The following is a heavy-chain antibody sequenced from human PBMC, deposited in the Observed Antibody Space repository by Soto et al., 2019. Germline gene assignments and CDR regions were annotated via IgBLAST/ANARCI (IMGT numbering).Heavy chain of an antibody. CDR1: GCTVSSYG. D-gene: IGHD2-15*01. CDR2: ISAYNGNT. J-gene: IGHJ6*02. V-gene: IGHV1-18*04. Sequence: QVQLVQSGAEVKMPGDSVKVSCKASGCTVSSYGISWVRQAPGQGLEWTGWISAYNGNTNYAQKLQGRLTMTTDTSTDTAYMELRSLRSDDTAVYYCARHAYCRGGSCTYYYGMDVWGQGTTVTVSS. CDR3: ARHAYCRGGSCTYYYGMDV.